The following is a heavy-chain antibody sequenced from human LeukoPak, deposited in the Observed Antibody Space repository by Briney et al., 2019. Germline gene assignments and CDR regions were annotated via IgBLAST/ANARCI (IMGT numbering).Heavy chain of an antibody. CDR2: INHSGST. CDR1: GGSFSGYY. V-gene: IGHV4-34*01. D-gene: IGHD3-10*01. CDR3: ARAKYGSGRHFDY. J-gene: IGHJ4*02. Sequence: SETLSLTCAVYGGSFSGYYWSWIRQPPGKGLEWIGEINHSGSTNYNPSLKSRVPISVDTSKNQFSLKLSSVTAADTAVYYCARAKYGSGRHFDYWGQGTLVTVSS.